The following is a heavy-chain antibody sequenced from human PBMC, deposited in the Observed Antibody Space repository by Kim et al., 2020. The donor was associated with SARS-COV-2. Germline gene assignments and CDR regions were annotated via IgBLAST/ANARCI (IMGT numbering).Heavy chain of an antibody. J-gene: IGHJ6*02. V-gene: IGHV3-30*03. Sequence: DSVKGRFTISRDNSKNTLYLQMNSLRAEDTAVYYCATNPSSSLYYYYGMDVSGQGTTVTVSS. D-gene: IGHD6-6*01. CDR3: ATNPSSSLYYYYGMDV.